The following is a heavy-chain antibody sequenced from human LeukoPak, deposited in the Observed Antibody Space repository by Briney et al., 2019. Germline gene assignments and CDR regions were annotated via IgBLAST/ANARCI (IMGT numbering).Heavy chain of an antibody. CDR3: ARGSDSSGLNWFDP. CDR2: IYYSGST. Sequence: PSETLSLTCTVSGGSISSSSYYWGWIRQPPGKGLEWIGSIYYSGSTYYNPSLKSRVTISVDTSKNQFSLKLSSVTAADTAVYYCARGSDSSGLNWFDPWGQGTLVTVSS. J-gene: IGHJ5*02. V-gene: IGHV4-39*07. D-gene: IGHD3-22*01. CDR1: GGSISSSSYY.